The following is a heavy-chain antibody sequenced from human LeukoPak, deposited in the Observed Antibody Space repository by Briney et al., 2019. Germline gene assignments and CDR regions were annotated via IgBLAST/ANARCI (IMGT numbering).Heavy chain of an antibody. D-gene: IGHD3-22*01. CDR3: ASTMVSNYYDSSVDWFDP. J-gene: IGHJ5*02. CDR1: GGSISSYY. Sequence: SGTLSLTCAVSGGSISSYYWSWIRQPPGKGLEWIGYIYYSGSTNYNPSLKSRVTISVDTSKNQFSLKLSSVTAADTAVYYCASTMVSNYYDSSVDWFDPWGQGTLVTVSS. CDR2: IYYSGST. V-gene: IGHV4-59*01.